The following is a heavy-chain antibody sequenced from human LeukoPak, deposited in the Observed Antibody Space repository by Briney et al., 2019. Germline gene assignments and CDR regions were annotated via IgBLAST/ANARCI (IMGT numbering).Heavy chain of an antibody. D-gene: IGHD6-13*01. CDR1: GFTFSSYE. CDR3: ARDSGIAAAGMVY. J-gene: IGHJ4*02. CDR2: ISSSGSTI. Sequence: GGSLRLSRAASGFTFSSYEMNWVRQAPGKGLEWVSYISSSGSTIYYADSVKGRFTISRDNAKNSLYLQMNSLRAEDTAVYYCARDSGIAAAGMVYWGQGTLVTVSS. V-gene: IGHV3-48*03.